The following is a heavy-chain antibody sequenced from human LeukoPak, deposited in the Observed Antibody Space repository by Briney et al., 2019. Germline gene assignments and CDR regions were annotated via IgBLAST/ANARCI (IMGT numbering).Heavy chain of an antibody. CDR1: GGSISNYY. CDR3: ARHRGPTSLYYFDY. J-gene: IGHJ4*02. V-gene: IGHV4-59*08. Sequence: SETLSLTCTVSGGSISNYYWSWIRQPPGMGLEWIGYIYYSGATTYNPSLQSRVTISIDTSKNQFSLRLSSVTAADTAVYHCARHRGPTSLYYFDYWGQGTLVTVSS. CDR2: IYYSGAT. D-gene: IGHD2-2*01.